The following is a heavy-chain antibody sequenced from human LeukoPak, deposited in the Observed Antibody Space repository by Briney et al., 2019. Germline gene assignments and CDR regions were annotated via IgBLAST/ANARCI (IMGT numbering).Heavy chain of an antibody. V-gene: IGHV3-43*02. CDR2: ISGDGGST. CDR3: AKEIDTLGTNAFDI. Sequence: GGSLRLSCGASGFSFDDYAIHWVRQAPGKGLEWLSLISGDGGSTYYADSVRGRFTISRDNSKNSLYLQMDSLRTEDTAFYYCAKEIDTLGTNAFDIWGQGTMVTVSS. J-gene: IGHJ3*02. CDR1: GFSFDDYA. D-gene: IGHD2-15*01.